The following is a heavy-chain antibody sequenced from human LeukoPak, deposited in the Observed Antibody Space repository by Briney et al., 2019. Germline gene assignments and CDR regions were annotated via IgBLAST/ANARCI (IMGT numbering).Heavy chain of an antibody. CDR2: ISAYNGNA. CDR1: GYTFTSYG. V-gene: IGHV1-18*01. CDR3: ARSEGIIAVAGPYDY. D-gene: IGHD6-19*01. Sequence: GASVKVSCKASGYTFTSYGISWVRQAPGQGLEWMGWISAYNGNANYAQKLQGRVTMTTDTSTSTAYMELRSLRSDDTAVYYCARSEGIIAVAGPYDYWGQGTLVTVSS. J-gene: IGHJ4*02.